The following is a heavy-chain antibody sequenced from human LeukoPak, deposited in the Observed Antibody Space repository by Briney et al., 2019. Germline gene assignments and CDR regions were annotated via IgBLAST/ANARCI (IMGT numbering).Heavy chain of an antibody. CDR1: GFTFSSYW. D-gene: IGHD4-23*01. V-gene: IGHV3-7*01. Sequence: GGSLRLSCAAPGFTFSSYWMSWVRQAPGKGLEWVANIKEDGSEKYYVDSVKGRFTISRDNAKNSLYLQMNSLGADDTAVYYCARGLRWTDYWGQGTLVTVSS. CDR3: ARGLRWTDY. CDR2: IKEDGSEK. J-gene: IGHJ4*02.